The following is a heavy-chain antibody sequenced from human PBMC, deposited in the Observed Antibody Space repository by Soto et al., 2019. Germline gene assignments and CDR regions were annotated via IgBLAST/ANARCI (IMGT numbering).Heavy chain of an antibody. CDR2: ISSSGNTI. Sequence: QVQLVESGGGVVKTSGSLRIACAASGFTFSDYYMSWVRQAPGKGLEWVSYISSSGNTIYYADSVKGRFTISRDNAKNSVYLQMNRLRAEDTDLYFCAKMSSENYYDPVFSWGQGTLVTVSS. V-gene: IGHV3-11*01. J-gene: IGHJ5*02. CDR3: AKMSSENYYDPVFS. CDR1: GFTFSDYY. D-gene: IGHD3-22*01.